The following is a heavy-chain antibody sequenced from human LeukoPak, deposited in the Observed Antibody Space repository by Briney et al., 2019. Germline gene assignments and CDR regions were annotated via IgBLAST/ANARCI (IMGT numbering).Heavy chain of an antibody. CDR1: GGSINSHY. J-gene: IGHJ4*02. V-gene: IGHV4-59*11. CDR3: ARGAPYYYDSSGYLFDY. CDR2: IYYSGST. D-gene: IGHD3-22*01. Sequence: PSETLSLTCTVSGGSINSHYWSWIRQPPGKGLEWIGYIYYSGSTNYNPSLKSRVTISVDTSKNQFSLKLSSVTAADTAVYYCARGAPYYYDSSGYLFDYWGQGTLVTVSS.